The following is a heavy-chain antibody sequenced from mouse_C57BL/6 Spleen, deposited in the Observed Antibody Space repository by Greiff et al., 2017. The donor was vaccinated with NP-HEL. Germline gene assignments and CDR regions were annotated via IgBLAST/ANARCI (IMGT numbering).Heavy chain of an antibody. D-gene: IGHD2-2*01. CDR1: GYTFTTYP. CDR3: ARGGTMVTTFDY. V-gene: IGHV1-47*01. J-gene: IGHJ2*01. Sequence: VKVVESGAELVKPGASVKMSCKASGYTFTTYPIEWMKQNHGKSLEWIGNFHPYNDDTKYNEKFKGKATLTVEKSSSTVYLELSRLTSDDSAVYYCARGGTMVTTFDYWGQGTTLTVSS. CDR2: FHPYNDDT.